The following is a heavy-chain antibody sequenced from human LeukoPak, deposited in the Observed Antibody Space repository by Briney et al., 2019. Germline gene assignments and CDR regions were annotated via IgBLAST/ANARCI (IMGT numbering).Heavy chain of an antibody. Sequence: GGSLRLSCAASGFTFSSYAMSWVRQAPGKGLEWVSGISGSGGSTYYVDSVKGRFTISRDKSNNTLYLQMNSLRAEDTAVYYCVKQYSSTWYVFDSWGQGTLVTVSS. CDR1: GFTFSSYA. V-gene: IGHV3-23*01. J-gene: IGHJ4*02. CDR2: ISGSGGST. D-gene: IGHD6-13*01. CDR3: VKQYSSTWYVFDS.